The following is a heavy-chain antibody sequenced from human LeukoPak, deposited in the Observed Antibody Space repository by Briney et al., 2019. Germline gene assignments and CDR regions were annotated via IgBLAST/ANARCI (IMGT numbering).Heavy chain of an antibody. CDR2: ISYDGSNK. D-gene: IGHD2-15*01. J-gene: IGHJ4*02. CDR3: AREYTTYLVTSTHRPSY. CDR1: GFTFSSYA. Sequence: PRRSLRLSCAASGFTFSSYAMHWVRQAPGKGLGWVAVISYDGSNKYYADSVKSRFTISSDNSKNTLYLQMHSLRAEDTAVYYCAREYTTYLVTSTHRPSYWGQGTLVTVSS. V-gene: IGHV3-30*04.